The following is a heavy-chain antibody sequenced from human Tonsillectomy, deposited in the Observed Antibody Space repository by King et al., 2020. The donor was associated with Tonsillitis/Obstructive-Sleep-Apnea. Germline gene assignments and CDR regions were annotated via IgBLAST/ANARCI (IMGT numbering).Heavy chain of an antibody. V-gene: IGHV3-53*01. CDR1: GFTVSSNY. J-gene: IGHJ4*02. Sequence: VQLVESGGGLIQPGGSLRLSCAASGFTVSSNYMSWVRQAPGKGLEWVSVLYSGGSTYYADSVKGRFTISRDNSKNTLYLQMNSLRAEDTAVYYCARPGYSSSWSLFDYWGQGTLVTVSS. CDR3: ARPGYSSSWSLFDY. D-gene: IGHD6-13*01. CDR2: LYSGGST.